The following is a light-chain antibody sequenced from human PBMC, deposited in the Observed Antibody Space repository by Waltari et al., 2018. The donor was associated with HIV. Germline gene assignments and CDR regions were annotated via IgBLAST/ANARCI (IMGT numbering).Light chain of an antibody. Sequence: DIVMTQSPDSLALSLGERATISCKSSQSVLYSSHNKNYLAWYQQKPGQPPKLLIYWASTRESGVPDRFSGSGSGTGFTLTINSLQAEDVAVYSCQQYYSAPYTFGQGTKLEIK. CDR1: QSVLYSSHNKNY. V-gene: IGKV4-1*01. CDR2: WAS. J-gene: IGKJ2*01. CDR3: QQYYSAPYT.